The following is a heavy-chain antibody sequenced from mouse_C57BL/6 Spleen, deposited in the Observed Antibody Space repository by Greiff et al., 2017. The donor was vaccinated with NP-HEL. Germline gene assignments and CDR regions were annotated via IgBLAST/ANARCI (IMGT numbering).Heavy chain of an antibody. CDR3: ARANGSSFLYYFDY. Sequence: QVQLQQPGAELVKPGASVKLSCKASGYTFTSYWMHWVKQRPGQGLEWIGMIHPNSGSTNYNEKFKSKATLTVDKSSSTAYMQPSSLTSEDSAVYYCARANGSSFLYYFDYWGQGTTLTVSS. V-gene: IGHV1-64*01. CDR1: GYTFTSYW. J-gene: IGHJ2*01. D-gene: IGHD1-1*01. CDR2: IHPNSGST.